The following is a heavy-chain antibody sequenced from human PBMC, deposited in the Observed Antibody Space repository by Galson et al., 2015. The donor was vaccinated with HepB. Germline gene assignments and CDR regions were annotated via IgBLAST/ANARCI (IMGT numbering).Heavy chain of an antibody. J-gene: IGHJ4*02. CDR2: ISSSSSTI. CDR1: GFTFSSYT. V-gene: IGHV3-48*02. CDR3: ARGPSTFFYGGSGSDFDS. Sequence: SLTLSCAASGFTFSSYTMNWVRQAPGKGLEWVSYISSSSSTIYYADSVKGRFTISRDNAKNSLYLQMNSLRDEDTAVYYCARGPSTFFYGGSGSDFDSWGQGTLVTVSS. D-gene: IGHD3-22*01.